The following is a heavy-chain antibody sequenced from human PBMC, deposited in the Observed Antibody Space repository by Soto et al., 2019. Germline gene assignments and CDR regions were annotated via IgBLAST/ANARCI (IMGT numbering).Heavy chain of an antibody. D-gene: IGHD4-17*01. Sequence: GGSLKISCKGSGYFFYTYWIARVRQIPGKVLELMGSIYPGNSDTRYSPSFQGQVTISADKSITTAYLQWSSLQASDTAMYYCARGRASTVTTDYGLDVWGQGTTVTVSS. V-gene: IGHV5-51*01. CDR3: ARGRASTVTTDYGLDV. J-gene: IGHJ6*02. CDR1: GYFFYTYW. CDR2: IYPGNSDT.